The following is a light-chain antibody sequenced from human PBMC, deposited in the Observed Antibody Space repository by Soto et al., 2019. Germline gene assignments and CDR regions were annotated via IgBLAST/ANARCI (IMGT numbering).Light chain of an antibody. J-gene: IGKJ4*01. CDR3: HQHCRCPLT. Sequence: EILLTQSPATLSLSPGERATLSCRASQNIYNDLAWYQQKPGQTPRLLICDASNRPTGVPARFSGSGSGTVFTLTISRLAPEFFAFYYCHQHCRCPLTFGGGTKVEIQ. CDR2: DAS. V-gene: IGKV3-11*01. CDR1: QNIYND.